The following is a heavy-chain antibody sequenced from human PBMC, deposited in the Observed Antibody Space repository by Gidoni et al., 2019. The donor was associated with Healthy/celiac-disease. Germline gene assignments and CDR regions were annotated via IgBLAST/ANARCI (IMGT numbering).Heavy chain of an antibody. D-gene: IGHD2-15*01. V-gene: IGHV3-30*18. CDR3: AKEFQGSGGSGDAFDI. J-gene: IGHJ3*02. CDR2: ISDDGSNK. Sequence: QVQLLASGGRVVQPGRCLRLSCAASVFTFSCYGMHWVCQAPGTGREWVEVISDDGSNKNYADAGKGRLNNSRDNAKNTRYLQMNSVRAEDTAVYYGAKEFQGSGGSGDAFDIWGQGTMVTVSS. CDR1: VFTFSCYG.